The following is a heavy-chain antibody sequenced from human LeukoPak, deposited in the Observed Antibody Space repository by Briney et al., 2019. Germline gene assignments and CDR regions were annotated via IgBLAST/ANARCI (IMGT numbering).Heavy chain of an antibody. V-gene: IGHV4-4*09. CDR2: IYNSENT. Sequence: SETLPLTCTVSGGSVSSYYWSWIRQPPGKGLEWIGYIYNSENTKYNSSLMSRVTMSVDTSKNQVFLKLSSVTAADTAVYYCARFHSGPRGRYVLWYFDLWRRGTLVTVSP. J-gene: IGHJ2*01. D-gene: IGHD6-19*01. CDR1: GGSVSSYY. CDR3: ARFHSGPRGRYVLWYFDL.